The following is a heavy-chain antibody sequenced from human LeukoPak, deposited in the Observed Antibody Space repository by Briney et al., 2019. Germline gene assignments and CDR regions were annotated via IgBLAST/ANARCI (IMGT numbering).Heavy chain of an antibody. CDR2: INPSGGST. Sequence: ASVKVSCKASGYTFTSYYMHWVRQAPGQGLEWMGIINPSGGSTSYAQKFQGRVTMTRDTSTSTVYMELSSLRSEDTAVYYCAEAGSQTYYYDSSGYPYYYYGMDVWGQGTTVTVSS. CDR3: AEAGSQTYYYDSSGYPYYYYGMDV. CDR1: GYTFTSYY. D-gene: IGHD3-22*01. V-gene: IGHV1-46*01. J-gene: IGHJ6*02.